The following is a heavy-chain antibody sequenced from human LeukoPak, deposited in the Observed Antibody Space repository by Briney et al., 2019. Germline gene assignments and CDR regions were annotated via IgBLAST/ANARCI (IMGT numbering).Heavy chain of an antibody. CDR2: ISSSSSTI. CDR3: GGKFLGSGTYPLDY. J-gene: IGHJ4*02. Sequence: GGSLRLSCAASGFTFSSYSMKWVRQAPGKGLEWVSYISSSSSTIYYADSVKGRFTISRDNAKNSLYLQMNSLRAEDTAVYYCGGKFLGSGTYPLDYWGQGTLVTVSS. V-gene: IGHV3-48*01. CDR1: GFTFSSYS. D-gene: IGHD1-26*01.